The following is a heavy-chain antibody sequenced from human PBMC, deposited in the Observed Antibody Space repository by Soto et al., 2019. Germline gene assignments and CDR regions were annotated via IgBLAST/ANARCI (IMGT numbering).Heavy chain of an antibody. V-gene: IGHV3-48*02. CDR3: AIDLEYSSSLYHGMDV. CDR1: GFTFSSYR. CDR2: ISSSSSTI. Sequence: GGSLRLSRTASGFTFSSYRMNWVRQAPGKGLEWVSYISSSSSTIYYADSVKGRITISRDNAKKSLYVQMNSLRDEDTAVYYCAIDLEYSSSLYHGMDVWGQGTTGTGSS. J-gene: IGHJ6*02. D-gene: IGHD6-6*01.